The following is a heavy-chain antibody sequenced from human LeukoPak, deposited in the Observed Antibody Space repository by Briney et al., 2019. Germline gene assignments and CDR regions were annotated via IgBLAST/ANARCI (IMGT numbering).Heavy chain of an antibody. Sequence: SETLSLTCTVSGGSISSGSYYWSWIRQPAGKGLEWVGRIYTSGSTNYNPSLKSRVIISVDTSKNKFTLKLSSVTAADTAVYYCARESSLLRSTDYWGQGTLVTVSS. CDR3: ARESSLLRSTDY. J-gene: IGHJ4*02. D-gene: IGHD3-3*01. CDR1: GGSISSGSYY. V-gene: IGHV4-61*02. CDR2: IYTSGST.